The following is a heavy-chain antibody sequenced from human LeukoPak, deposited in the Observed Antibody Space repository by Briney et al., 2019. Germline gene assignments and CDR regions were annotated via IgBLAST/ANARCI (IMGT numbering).Heavy chain of an antibody. CDR1: AFTFSNYW. D-gene: IGHD6-13*01. CDR3: AKDTVDSSSWFHWFDS. CDR2: INSDGSST. J-gene: IGHJ5*01. V-gene: IGHV3-74*01. Sequence: GGSLRLSCVASAFTFSNYWMHWVRQAPGKGLVWVSRINSDGSSTTYADSVKGRFTISRDNSKNTLYLQMNSLRAEDTAIYYCAKDTVDSSSWFHWFDSWGQGTLVTVSS.